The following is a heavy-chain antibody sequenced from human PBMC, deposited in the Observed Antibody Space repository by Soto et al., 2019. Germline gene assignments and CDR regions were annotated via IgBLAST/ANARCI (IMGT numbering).Heavy chain of an antibody. Sequence: GGSLRLSCAASGFTFSDYYMSWILQAPGKGLEWVSYISSSGSTIYYADSVKGRFTISRDNAKNSLYLQMNSLRAEDTAVYYCARGQHYYDSSGYPGYWGQGTQVTVSS. CDR3: ARGQHYYDSSGYPGY. V-gene: IGHV3-11*01. CDR1: GFTFSDYY. CDR2: ISSSGSTI. D-gene: IGHD3-22*01. J-gene: IGHJ4*02.